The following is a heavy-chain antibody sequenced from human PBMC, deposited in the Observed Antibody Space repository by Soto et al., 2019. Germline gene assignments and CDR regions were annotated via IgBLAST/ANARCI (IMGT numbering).Heavy chain of an antibody. Sequence: QVQLIQSGAEVKKPGASVKVSCKASGATFTDYYIHWVRQAPGQGLEWMGTVNPSGGNTTYAQHFQGRVTMTRDTSSSTLHMELTSLSSDDTAIYYWARGGHVVVVTAALDYWGQGTLVTVSS. CDR1: GATFTDYY. J-gene: IGHJ4*02. CDR3: ARGGHVVVVTAALDY. CDR2: VNPSGGNT. V-gene: IGHV1-46*01. D-gene: IGHD2-21*02.